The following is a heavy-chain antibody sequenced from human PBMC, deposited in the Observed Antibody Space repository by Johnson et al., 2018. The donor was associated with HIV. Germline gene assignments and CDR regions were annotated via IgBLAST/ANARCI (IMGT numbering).Heavy chain of an antibody. V-gene: IGHV3-66*01. CDR1: GFTVSSNY. CDR3: ARESVNSRPGSFDI. Sequence: VQLVESGGGLVQPGGSLRLSCAASGFTVSSNYMTWVRKAPGKGLEWVSVIYSGGSTYYADSVKGRFTISRDNSKNTLYLQMNSLRAEDTAVYYCARESVNSRPGSFDIWGQGTMITVSS. J-gene: IGHJ3*02. CDR2: IYSGGST. D-gene: IGHD2-8*01.